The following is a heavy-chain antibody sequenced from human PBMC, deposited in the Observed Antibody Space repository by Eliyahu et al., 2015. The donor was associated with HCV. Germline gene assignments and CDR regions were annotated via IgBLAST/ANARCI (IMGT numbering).Heavy chain of an antibody. CDR2: IKEDGSQK. V-gene: IGHV3-7*04. CDR1: GFTFSSYW. CDR3: ARDGGSQPFDY. J-gene: IGHJ4*02. D-gene: IGHD3-16*01. Sequence: EVQLVESGGGLVQPGGSLRLSCTASGFTFSSYWXSWVRQAPGKGLEWVATIKEDGSQKYYVDSVKGRFIISRDNAKNSLFLQINSLRAEDTAVYYCARDGGSQPFDYWGQGTLVTVSP.